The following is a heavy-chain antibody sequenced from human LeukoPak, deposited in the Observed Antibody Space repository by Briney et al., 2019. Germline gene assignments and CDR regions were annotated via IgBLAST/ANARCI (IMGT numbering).Heavy chain of an antibody. CDR2: FYYSGST. Sequence: SETLSLTCAVYGGSFSGYYWSWIRQPPGKGLEWIGSFYYSGSTYYNPSLKSRVTISVDTSKNQFSLKLSSVTAADTAVYYCARRVVTAIPFDYWGQGTLVTVSS. CDR3: ARRVVTAIPFDY. J-gene: IGHJ4*02. CDR1: GGSFSGYY. D-gene: IGHD2-21*02. V-gene: IGHV4-34*01.